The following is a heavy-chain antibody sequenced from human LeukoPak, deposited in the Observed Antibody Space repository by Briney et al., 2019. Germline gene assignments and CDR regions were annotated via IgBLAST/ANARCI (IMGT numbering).Heavy chain of an antibody. Sequence: GASVKVSCKSSGYTFTSHYMHWVRQAPGQGLEWMGIINPSGGSTSYAQKFQGRVTMTRDMSTSTDYMELSSLRSEDMAVYYCARAQCSGGSCPFDYWGQGTLVTVSS. V-gene: IGHV1-46*01. CDR1: GYTFTSHY. D-gene: IGHD2-15*01. J-gene: IGHJ4*02. CDR2: INPSGGST. CDR3: ARAQCSGGSCPFDY.